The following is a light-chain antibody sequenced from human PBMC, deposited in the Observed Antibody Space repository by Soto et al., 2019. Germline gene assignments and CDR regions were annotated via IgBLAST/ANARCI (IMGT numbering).Light chain of an antibody. V-gene: IGKV1-5*01. J-gene: IGKJ1*01. Sequence: DIRMTQSPSTLSASVGDRVTITCRASQSISGWLDWYQKKKGKAPKLLIYDASSLESGVPSRLRGSGYGTELTITITSMQTDDFETYYCQQYNSYPWTFGQGTKVDIK. CDR1: QSISGW. CDR3: QQYNSYPWT. CDR2: DAS.